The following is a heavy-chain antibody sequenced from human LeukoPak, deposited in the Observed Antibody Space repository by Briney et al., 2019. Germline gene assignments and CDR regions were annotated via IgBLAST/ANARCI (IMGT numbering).Heavy chain of an antibody. J-gene: IGHJ4*02. CDR1: GFTFSSYG. Sequence: PGGSLRLSCAASGFTFSSYGMHWVRQALGKGLEWVAFIRYDGSNKYYADSVKGRFTISRDNSKNTLYLQMNSLRAEDTAVYYCAKTRARVVPAATYDYWGQGTLVTVSS. V-gene: IGHV3-30*02. CDR3: AKTRARVVPAATYDY. CDR2: IRYDGSNK. D-gene: IGHD2-2*01.